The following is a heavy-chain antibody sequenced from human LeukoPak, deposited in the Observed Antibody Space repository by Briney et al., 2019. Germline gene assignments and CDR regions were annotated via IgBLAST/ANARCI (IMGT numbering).Heavy chain of an antibody. V-gene: IGHV3-21*01. CDR1: GFSFSTYS. J-gene: IGHJ4*02. CDR2: ISSASAYT. Sequence: GGSLRLSCAASGFSFSTYSMNWVRQAPGKGLEWVSSISSASAYTYYADSLKGRFTISRDNAKNSLYLEMNGLRAEDTAIYYCARARGGYDYYFDFWGQGTLVTVSS. CDR3: ARARGGYDYYFDF. D-gene: IGHD5-12*01.